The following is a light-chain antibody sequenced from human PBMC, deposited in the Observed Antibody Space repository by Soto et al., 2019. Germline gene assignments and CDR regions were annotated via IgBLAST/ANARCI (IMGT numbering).Light chain of an antibody. CDR3: QQTTSFPLT. CDR2: AAS. Sequence: DIQVTQSPSSVSASVGDRVTTTCRASQGITSWLAWYQQKPGRAPKLLIYAASSLQSGVPSRFSGDRSGTDFTLTISSLQPEDFATYYCQQTTSFPLTFGGGTKVEIK. J-gene: IGKJ4*01. CDR1: QGITSW. V-gene: IGKV1-12*01.